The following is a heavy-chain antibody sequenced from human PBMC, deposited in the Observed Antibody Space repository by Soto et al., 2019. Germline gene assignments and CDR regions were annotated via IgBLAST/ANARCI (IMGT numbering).Heavy chain of an antibody. Sequence: ASVKVSCTASGGTFSSYAISWVRQAPGQGLEWMGGINPNSGKAGYAQKFQGRVTMTRNTSISTAYMELSSLRSEDTAVYYCARVRSNRNYYYYMDVWGKGTTVTVSS. D-gene: IGHD4-4*01. CDR2: INPNSGKA. CDR3: ARVRSNRNYYYYMDV. V-gene: IGHV1-8*02. CDR1: GGTFSSYA. J-gene: IGHJ6*03.